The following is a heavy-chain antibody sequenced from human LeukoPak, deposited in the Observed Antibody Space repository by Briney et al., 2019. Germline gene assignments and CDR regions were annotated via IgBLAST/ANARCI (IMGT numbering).Heavy chain of an antibody. CDR1: GFTFSSYA. CDR2: ISHSGDRT. J-gene: IGHJ4*02. Sequence: GGSLRLSCAASGFTFSSYAMSWVRQSPGKGLEWVSGISHSGDRTYYADSVQGRFSISRDNSKSTVFLQMNSLRAEDTAVYYCAKDRYSSGWFYFDYWGQGALVTVSS. D-gene: IGHD6-19*01. CDR3: AKDRYSSGWFYFDY. V-gene: IGHV3-23*01.